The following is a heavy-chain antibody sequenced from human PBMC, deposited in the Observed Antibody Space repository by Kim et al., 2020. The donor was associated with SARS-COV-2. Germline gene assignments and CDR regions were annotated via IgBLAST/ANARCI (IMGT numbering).Heavy chain of an antibody. V-gene: IGHV3-7*01. Sequence: GGSLRLSCAASGFTFSSYWMSWVRQAPGKGLEWVANIKQDGSEKYYVDSVKGRFTISRDNAKNSLYLQMNSLRAEDTAVYYCARGESEMATTTVDYWGQGTLVTVSS. D-gene: IGHD1-1*01. J-gene: IGHJ4*02. CDR3: ARGESEMATTTVDY. CDR2: IKQDGSEK. CDR1: GFTFSSYW.